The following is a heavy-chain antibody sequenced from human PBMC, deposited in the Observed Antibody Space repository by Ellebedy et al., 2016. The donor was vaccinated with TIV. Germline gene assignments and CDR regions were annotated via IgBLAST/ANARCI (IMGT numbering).Heavy chain of an antibody. J-gene: IGHJ4*02. Sequence: AASVKVSCKTSGYPFSNSGLSWVRKAPGPGLEWLGYINTYSRDTYYSQNVQGRVTMTTDTSTSTAYMELRSLRSDDTAVYYCARGGVWYDGGGNNYYLDYWGQGTLVSVSS. V-gene: IGHV1-18*01. CDR3: ARGGVWYDGGGNNYYLDY. D-gene: IGHD3-22*01. CDR1: GYPFSNSG. CDR2: INTYSRDT.